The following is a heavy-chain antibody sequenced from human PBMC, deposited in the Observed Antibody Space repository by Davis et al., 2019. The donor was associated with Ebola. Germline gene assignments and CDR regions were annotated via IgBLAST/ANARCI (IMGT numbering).Heavy chain of an antibody. CDR1: GYSFTSYW. CDR2: IYPGDSDT. D-gene: IGHD2-2*01. Sequence: PGGSLRLSCKGSGYSFTSYWIGWVRQMPGKGLEWMGIIYPGDSDTRYSPSFQGQVTISADKSISTAYLQWSSLKASDTAMYYCARHPRGWVVPAAPFEMDVWGQGTTVTVSS. CDR3: ARHPRGWVVPAAPFEMDV. J-gene: IGHJ6*02. V-gene: IGHV5-51*01.